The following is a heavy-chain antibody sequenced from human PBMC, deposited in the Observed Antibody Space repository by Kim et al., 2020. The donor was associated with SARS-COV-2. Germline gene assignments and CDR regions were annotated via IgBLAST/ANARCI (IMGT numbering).Heavy chain of an antibody. V-gene: IGHV4-59*08. CDR2: IFSSGNT. D-gene: IGHD6-13*01. CDR3: ARLAPLAAVGHDYYHPLDI. J-gene: IGHJ6*03. Sequence: SETLSLTCSISGGSMSNYYWTWIRQSPGKGLEYIGYIFSSGNTDYNPSLRSRVTISVDTSRKELSLEVRSVTAADTAVYYCARLAPLAAVGHDYYHPLDIWGRRTTVTVSS. CDR1: GGSMSNYY.